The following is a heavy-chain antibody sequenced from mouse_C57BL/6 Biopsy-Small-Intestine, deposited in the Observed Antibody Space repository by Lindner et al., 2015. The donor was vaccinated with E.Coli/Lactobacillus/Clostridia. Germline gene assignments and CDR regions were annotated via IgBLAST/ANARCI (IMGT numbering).Heavy chain of an antibody. D-gene: IGHD4-1*01. CDR1: GYSFTGYY. Sequence: VQLQESGAELMKPGASVKLSCKASGYSFTGYYMNWVKQSHGDILDWIGYIYPYNGLSSYNQKFKGKATLTVDKSSSTAYMELRSLTSEDSAVYYCASLTGTKGYFDYWGQGTTLTVSS. CDR2: IYPYNGLS. V-gene: IGHV1-31*01. CDR3: ASLTGTKGYFDY. J-gene: IGHJ2*01.